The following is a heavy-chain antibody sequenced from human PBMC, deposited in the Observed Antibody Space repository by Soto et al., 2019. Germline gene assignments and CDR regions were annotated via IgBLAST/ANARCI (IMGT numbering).Heavy chain of an antibody. J-gene: IGHJ4*02. V-gene: IGHV3-30*18. CDR1: GFTFNTYG. CDR2: ISYNGRKT. D-gene: IGHD3-10*01. CDR3: AKDHYYDSGSFSPYYFDY. Sequence: QVQLVESGGGVVQPGRSLRLSCAASGFTFNTYGMHWVRQAPGKGLEWVAVISYNGRKTYYVDSVKGRFTISRDNSKNTLYLQMNSLRAEYTAVYYCAKDHYYDSGSFSPYYFDYWGQGTLVTVSS.